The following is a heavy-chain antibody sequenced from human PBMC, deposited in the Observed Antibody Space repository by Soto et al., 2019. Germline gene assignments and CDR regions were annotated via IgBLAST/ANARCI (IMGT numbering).Heavy chain of an antibody. D-gene: IGHD2-2*01. J-gene: IGHJ5*02. CDR3: ARYHFGGYAFDP. CDR1: GFIFSESW. V-gene: IGHV3-7*04. CDR2: IKQDGSER. Sequence: PGGSLRLSCAASGFIFSESWMSWVRQAPGKGLEWVANIKQDGSERRYADSVEGRFSITRDNAKNALYLQMNRLVVEDTATYYCARYHFGGYAFDPWGQGTPVTVSS.